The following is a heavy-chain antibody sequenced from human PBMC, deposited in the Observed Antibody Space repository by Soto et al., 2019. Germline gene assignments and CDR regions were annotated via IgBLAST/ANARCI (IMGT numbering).Heavy chain of an antibody. V-gene: IGHV4-39*01. CDR3: ARTSHGDDAFDI. J-gene: IGHJ3*02. CDR1: GGSISSSSYY. CDR2: IYYSGST. D-gene: IGHD2-2*01. Sequence: SETLSLTCTVSGGSISSSSYYWGWIRQPPGKGLEWIGSIYYSGSTYYNPSLKSRVTISVDTSKNQFSLKLSSVTAADTAVYYCARTSHGDDAFDIWGQGTMVTVS.